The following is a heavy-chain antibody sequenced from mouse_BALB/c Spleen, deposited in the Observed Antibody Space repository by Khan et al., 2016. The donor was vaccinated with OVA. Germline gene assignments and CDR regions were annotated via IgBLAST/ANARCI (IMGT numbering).Heavy chain of an antibody. D-gene: IGHD2-4*01. V-gene: IGHV3-2*02. CDR2: INYSGNT. CDR3: TRKDYYDYDPFPY. Sequence: EVQLQESGPGLVKPSQSLSLTCTVTGYSITSEYAWNWIRHFPGNKLEWMGYINYSGNTRYNPSLKSRISITRDTSKNQFFLQLNSVTTEDTATYYCTRKDYYDYDPFPYRGQGTLVTVSA. CDR1: GYSITSEYA. J-gene: IGHJ3*01.